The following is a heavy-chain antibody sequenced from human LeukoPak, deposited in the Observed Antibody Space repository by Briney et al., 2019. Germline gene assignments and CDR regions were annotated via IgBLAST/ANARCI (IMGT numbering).Heavy chain of an antibody. J-gene: IGHJ5*02. CDR2: IYYSGST. Sequence: KPSETLSLTCTVSGGSISSSSYYWGWIRQPPGKGLEWIGSIYYSGSTYYNPSLKSRVTISVDTSKNQFSLKLSSVTAADTAVYYCARERFGECPRFDPWGQGTLVTVSS. CDR3: ARERFGECPRFDP. D-gene: IGHD3-10*01. V-gene: IGHV4-39*07. CDR1: GGSISSSSYY.